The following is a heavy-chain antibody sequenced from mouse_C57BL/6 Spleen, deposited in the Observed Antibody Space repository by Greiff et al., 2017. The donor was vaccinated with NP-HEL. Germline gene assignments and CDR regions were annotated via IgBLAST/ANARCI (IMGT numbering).Heavy chain of an antibody. Sequence: EVNLVESGGGLVKPGGSLKLSCAASGFTFSSYAMSWVRQTPEKRLEWVATISDGGSYTYYPDNVKGRFTISRDIAKNNLYLQMSHLKSEDTAMYYCARGYYGGDFDVWGTGTTVTVSS. CDR2: ISDGGSYT. V-gene: IGHV5-4*03. CDR3: ARGYYGGDFDV. J-gene: IGHJ1*03. CDR1: GFTFSSYA. D-gene: IGHD1-1*01.